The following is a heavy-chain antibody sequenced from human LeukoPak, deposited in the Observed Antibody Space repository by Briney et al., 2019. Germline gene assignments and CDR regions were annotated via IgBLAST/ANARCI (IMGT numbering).Heavy chain of an antibody. Sequence: ASVKVSCKSSGYTFTSYDINWVRQATGQGLEWMGWMNPNSGNTGYAQKFQGRVTMTRNTSISTAYMELSSLRSEDTAVYYCARVSYSSSSMGIDYWGQGTLVTVSS. CDR1: GYTFTSYD. V-gene: IGHV1-8*01. CDR2: MNPNSGNT. D-gene: IGHD6-6*01. J-gene: IGHJ4*02. CDR3: ARVSYSSSSMGIDY.